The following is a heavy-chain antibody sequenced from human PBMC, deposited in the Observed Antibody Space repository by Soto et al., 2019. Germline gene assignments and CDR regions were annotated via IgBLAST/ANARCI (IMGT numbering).Heavy chain of an antibody. CDR2: IKQDGSEK. V-gene: IGHV3-7*01. Sequence: PGGSMRLSCVASGFTFSIYWMSWVRQAPGKGLEWVANIKQDGSEKYYVDSVKGRFTISRDNAKNSLYLQMNSLRAEDTAVYYCAACRDYGYYGMDVWGQGTTVTVSS. CDR3: AACRDYGYYGMDV. J-gene: IGHJ6*02. CDR1: GFTFSIYW.